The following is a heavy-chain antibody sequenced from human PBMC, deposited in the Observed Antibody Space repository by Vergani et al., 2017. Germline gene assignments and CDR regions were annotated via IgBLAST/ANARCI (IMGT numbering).Heavy chain of an antibody. CDR2: ISPYNHKT. CDR1: GYTFVNHP. D-gene: IGHD5-24*01. CDR3: ARSQMATNVFDL. V-gene: IGHV1-18*04. J-gene: IGHJ4*02. Sequence: QAQLGQSDSEVKKPGDSVKLSCKTAGYTFVNHPITWVRQAPGQGLEWMGWISPYNHKTLYSQKVEGRVTMTSDTSSSTVFLELRRLTSDDTAIYYCARSQMATNVFDLWGRGTLVTVSS.